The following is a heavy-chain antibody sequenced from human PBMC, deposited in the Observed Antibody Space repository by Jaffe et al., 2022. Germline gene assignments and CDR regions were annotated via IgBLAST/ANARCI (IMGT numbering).Heavy chain of an antibody. D-gene: IGHD6-19*01. CDR1: GFTFSSYW. J-gene: IGHJ4*02. CDR2: INSDGSST. CDR3: ARDRSVWRVEPVLPNDY. V-gene: IGHV3-74*01. Sequence: EVQLVESGGGLVQPGGSLRLSCAASGFTFSSYWMHWVRQAPGKGLVWVSRINSDGSSTSYADSVKGRFTISRDNAKNTLYLQMNSLRAEDTAVYYCARDRSVWRVEPVLPNDYWGQGTLVTVSS.